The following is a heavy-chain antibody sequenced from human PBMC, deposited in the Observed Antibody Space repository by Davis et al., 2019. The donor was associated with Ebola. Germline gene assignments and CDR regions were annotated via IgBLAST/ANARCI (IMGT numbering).Heavy chain of an antibody. CDR3: ARAGRDILTGYPSYGMDV. CDR1: GYTFTGYY. Sequence: AASVKVSCKASGYTFTGYYMHWVRQAPGQGLEWMGWINPHSGGTNYAQKFQGWVTMTRDTPISTAYMELSRLRSDDTAVYYCARAGRDILTGYPSYGMDVWGQGTTVTVSS. V-gene: IGHV1-2*04. J-gene: IGHJ6*02. CDR2: INPHSGGT. D-gene: IGHD3-9*01.